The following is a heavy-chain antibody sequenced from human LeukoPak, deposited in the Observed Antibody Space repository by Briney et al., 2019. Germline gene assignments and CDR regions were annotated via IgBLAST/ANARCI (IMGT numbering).Heavy chain of an antibody. Sequence: SETLSLTCSVSGDSISSYYWSWIRQPAGKGLEWIGRIYTSGSTNYNPSLTSRVTMSVDTSKNQFSLKLSSVTAADTAVYYCARDGRIAAPYYYYYMDVWGKGTTVTISS. D-gene: IGHD6-6*01. V-gene: IGHV4-4*07. CDR3: ARDGRIAAPYYYYYMDV. J-gene: IGHJ6*03. CDR2: IYTSGST. CDR1: GDSISSYY.